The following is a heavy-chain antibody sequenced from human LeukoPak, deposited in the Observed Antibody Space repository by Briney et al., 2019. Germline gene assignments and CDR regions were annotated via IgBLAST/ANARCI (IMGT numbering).Heavy chain of an antibody. CDR3: TTDWVRGVRGH. CDR1: GFSFSSAW. CDR2: IKSKTDGGTT. J-gene: IGHJ4*02. D-gene: IGHD3-10*01. Sequence: PGGSLRLSCAASGFSFSSAWMSWVRQAPGKGLEWVGRIKSKTDGGTTDYAAPVKGRFTISRGDSENTLYLQMNSLKTEDTAVYYCTTDWVRGVRGHWGQGTLVTVSS. V-gene: IGHV3-15*01.